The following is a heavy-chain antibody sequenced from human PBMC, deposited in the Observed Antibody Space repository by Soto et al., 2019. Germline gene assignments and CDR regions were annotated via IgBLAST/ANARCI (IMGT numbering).Heavy chain of an antibody. J-gene: IGHJ4*02. D-gene: IGHD6-19*01. Sequence: GQRHEWMGWINAGNGNTKYSQKFQGRVTITRDTSASTAYMERSSLRSEDTAVYYCARVSGWYVLDYWGQGTLVTVFS. CDR3: ARVSGWYVLDY. CDR2: INAGNGNT. V-gene: IGHV1-3*01.